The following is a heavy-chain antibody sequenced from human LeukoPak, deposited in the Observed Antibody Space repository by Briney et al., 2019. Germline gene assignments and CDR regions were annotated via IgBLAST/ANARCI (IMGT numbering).Heavy chain of an antibody. CDR3: AEDAPAVLRYFDWLFYDY. V-gene: IGHV3-23*01. CDR1: GFTFSSYA. Sequence: GGSPRLSCAASGFTFSSYAMSWVRQAPGKGLEWVSAISGSGGSTYYADSVKGRFTISRDNSKNTLYLQMNSLRAEDTAVYYCAEDAPAVLRYFDWLFYDYWGQGTLVTVSS. D-gene: IGHD3-9*01. J-gene: IGHJ4*02. CDR2: ISGSGGST.